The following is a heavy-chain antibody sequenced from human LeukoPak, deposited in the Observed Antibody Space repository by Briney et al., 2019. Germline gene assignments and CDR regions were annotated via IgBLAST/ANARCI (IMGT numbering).Heavy chain of an antibody. CDR2: IYYSGIT. V-gene: IGHV4-39*01. J-gene: IGHJ5*01. CDR3: ARLGSYSDSSGYYYLNWFDS. D-gene: IGHD3-22*01. Sequence: SETLSLTCAVSGASISGSNYYWGWIRQPPGKGLEWIGSIYYSGITYYNPSLKSRVIISVDTSKNQFSLELRSVTAADTAVYYCARLGSYSDSSGYYYLNWFDSWGQGTLVTVSS. CDR1: GASISGSNYY.